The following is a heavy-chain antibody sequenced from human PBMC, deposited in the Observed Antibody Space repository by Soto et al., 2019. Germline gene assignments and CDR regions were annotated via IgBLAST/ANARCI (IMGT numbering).Heavy chain of an antibody. D-gene: IGHD1-26*01. V-gene: IGHV3-74*01. CDR2: IKSDGSTT. Sequence: EVQLVESGGGLVQPGGSLRLSCAVSGFTFDTYWMHWVRQAPGKGLAWVSRIKSDGSTTDYADSVKGRFTISSDNAKNTLYLQMTSLTAEDTAIYYCARAMTSVGATTGGDYWGQVTLVTVSS. J-gene: IGHJ4*02. CDR3: ARAMTSVGATTGGDY. CDR1: GFTFDTYW.